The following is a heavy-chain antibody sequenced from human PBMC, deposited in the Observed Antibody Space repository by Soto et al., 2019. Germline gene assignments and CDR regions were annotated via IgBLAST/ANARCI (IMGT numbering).Heavy chain of an antibody. J-gene: IGHJ4*02. CDR1: GFTVSSNY. CDR3: ARVGDYGSGSYFGS. Sequence: EVPLVESGGGLVQPGGSLRLSFAASGFTVSSNYMSWVRQAPGKGLEWVSVIYSGGSTYYADSVKGRFTISRHNSKNTLYLQMNSLRAEDTAVYYCARVGDYGSGSYFGSWGQGTLVTVSS. V-gene: IGHV3-53*04. D-gene: IGHD3-10*01. CDR2: IYSGGST.